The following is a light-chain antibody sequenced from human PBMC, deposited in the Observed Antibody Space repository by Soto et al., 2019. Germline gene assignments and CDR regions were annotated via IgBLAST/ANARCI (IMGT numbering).Light chain of an antibody. CDR1: QSVSSNF. J-gene: IGKJ1*01. V-gene: IGKV3-20*01. Sequence: EIVLTQSPGTLSLSPGDRATLSCRASQSVSSNFLAWYQQKPGQAPRLLIYGASIRATGIPDRFSGSGSGSDFALTIRTLEPKDFALYFCHQYGSSPRTFGQGTKVEIK. CDR2: GAS. CDR3: HQYGSSPRT.